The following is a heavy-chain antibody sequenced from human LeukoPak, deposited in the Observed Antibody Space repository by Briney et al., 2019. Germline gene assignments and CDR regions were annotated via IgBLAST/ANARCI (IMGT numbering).Heavy chain of an antibody. CDR2: ISWNSGGI. J-gene: IGHJ6*04. CDR3: AKDIGCSSTSCRYYYYYYGMDV. D-gene: IGHD2-2*01. Sequence: SLRLSCAASGFNFDDYAMLWVRQAPGKGLDWVSGISWNSGGIVFADSVKGRFPISRDNAKKSLYPQMNSLRAEDTALYYCAKDIGCSSTSCRYYYYYYGMDVGGKGTTVTVSS. CDR1: GFNFDDYA. V-gene: IGHV3-9*01.